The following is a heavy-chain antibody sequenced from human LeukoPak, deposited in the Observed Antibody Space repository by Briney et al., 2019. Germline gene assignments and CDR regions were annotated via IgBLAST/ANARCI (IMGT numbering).Heavy chain of an antibody. Sequence: GAPVKVSCMASGYRLTSYGINWVRQAPGQGLEWMGWISGHNGDTKYAQKFQGRVTMTTDTSTSTAYMELRSLRSDDTAVYYCARESQYQLLSFRRYYFYIDVWGKGATVTVSS. J-gene: IGHJ6*03. V-gene: IGHV1-18*01. CDR3: ARESQYQLLSFRRYYFYIDV. D-gene: IGHD2-2*01. CDR2: ISGHNGDT. CDR1: GYRLTSYG.